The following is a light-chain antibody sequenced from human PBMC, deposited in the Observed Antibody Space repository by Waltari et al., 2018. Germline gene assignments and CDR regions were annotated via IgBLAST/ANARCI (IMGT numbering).Light chain of an antibody. Sequence: SSELTQDPAVSVALGTTVRIPCQGDSLRSYYASWYQQKPGQAPVLVIYGKNNRPAGIPYRFSGSSSGTTASLTITGAQAEDEADYYGNSRDSSGNHLVFGGGTKLTVL. CDR2: GKN. J-gene: IGLJ2*01. CDR1: SLRSYY. V-gene: IGLV3-19*01. CDR3: NSRDSSGNHLV.